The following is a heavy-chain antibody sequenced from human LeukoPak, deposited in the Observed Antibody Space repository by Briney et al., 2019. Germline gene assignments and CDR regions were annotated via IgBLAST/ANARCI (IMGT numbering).Heavy chain of an antibody. CDR2: INAGNGNT. D-gene: IGHD5-18*01. J-gene: IGHJ4*02. Sequence: ASVKVSCKASGYTFTSYAMHWVRQAPGQRLEWMGWINAGNGNTKYSQKFQGRVTITRDTSASTAYMELSSLRAEDTAVYYCAKKAGSNYGGLQYFDYWGQGTLVTVSS. CDR1: GYTFTSYA. CDR3: AKKAGSNYGGLQYFDY. V-gene: IGHV1-3*01.